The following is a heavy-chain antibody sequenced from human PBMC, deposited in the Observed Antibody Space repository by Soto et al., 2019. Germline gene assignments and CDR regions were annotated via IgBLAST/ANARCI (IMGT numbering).Heavy chain of an antibody. V-gene: IGHV3-23*01. Sequence: PGGSLRLSCATSGFTFSGYAMTWVRQAPGKGLEWVSAISASGGSTYYADSVKGRFTISRDNSKNTLYLQMNSLRAEDTAVYYCAKLPQYETLTGYLNYFDYWGPGILVTVSS. CDR3: AKLPQYETLTGYLNYFDY. J-gene: IGHJ4*02. CDR1: GFTFSGYA. CDR2: ISASGGST. D-gene: IGHD3-9*01.